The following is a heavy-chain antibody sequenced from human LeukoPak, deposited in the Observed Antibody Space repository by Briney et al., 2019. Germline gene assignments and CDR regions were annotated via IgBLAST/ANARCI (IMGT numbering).Heavy chain of an antibody. Sequence: SVKVSCKASGGSFSSYGISWVRQSPGQGLEWRGGVLPIFRITNYAQRFQGRVTITADESRSTAYMELSSLTSDDTAVYYCARDLLPMTKAGVVNDWGQGSLVIVS. CDR2: VLPIFRIT. V-gene: IGHV1-69*13. J-gene: IGHJ4*02. CDR3: ARDLLPMTKAGVVND. CDR1: GGSFSSYG. D-gene: IGHD3-3*01.